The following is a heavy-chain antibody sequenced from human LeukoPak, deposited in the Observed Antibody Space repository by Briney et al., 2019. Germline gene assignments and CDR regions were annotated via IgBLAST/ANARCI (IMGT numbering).Heavy chain of an antibody. D-gene: IGHD3-9*01. CDR3: AKAENWRGYFDWLLFFDY. CDR1: GFTFNTYG. CDR2: ISGSGGTT. V-gene: IGHV3-23*01. J-gene: IGHJ4*02. Sequence: GGSLRLSCAASGFTFNTYGMSWVRQAPGKGLEWVSAISGSGGTTYYADSVKGRFTISRDNSKNTLYLVMNSLRAEDTAVYYCAKAENWRGYFDWLLFFDYWGQGALVTVSS.